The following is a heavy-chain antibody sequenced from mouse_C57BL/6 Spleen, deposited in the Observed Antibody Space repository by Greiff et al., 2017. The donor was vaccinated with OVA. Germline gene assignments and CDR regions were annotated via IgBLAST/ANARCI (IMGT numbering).Heavy chain of an antibody. Sequence: QVQLKQPGAELVKPGASVKLSCKASGYTFTSYWMHWVKQRPGRGLEWIGRIDPNSGGTKYNEKFKSKATLTVDKPSSTAYMQLSSLTSEDSAVYYGAGEGDGYYGDAMDYWGQGTSVTVSS. CDR3: AGEGDGYYGDAMDY. J-gene: IGHJ4*01. CDR2: IDPNSGGT. D-gene: IGHD2-3*01. V-gene: IGHV1-72*01. CDR1: GYTFTSYW.